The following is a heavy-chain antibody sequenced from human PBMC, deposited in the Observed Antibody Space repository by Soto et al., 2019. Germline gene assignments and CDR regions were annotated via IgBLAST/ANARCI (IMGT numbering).Heavy chain of an antibody. CDR2: IYYSGST. Sequence: SETLSLTCTVSGGSISSYYWSWIRQPPGKGLEWIGYIYYSGSTNYNPSLKSRVTISVDTSKNQFSLKLSSVTAADTAVYYCARAPGYSSSWYRVWGQGTLVTVSS. J-gene: IGHJ4*02. D-gene: IGHD6-13*01. CDR1: GGSISSYY. V-gene: IGHV4-59*01. CDR3: ARAPGYSSSWYRV.